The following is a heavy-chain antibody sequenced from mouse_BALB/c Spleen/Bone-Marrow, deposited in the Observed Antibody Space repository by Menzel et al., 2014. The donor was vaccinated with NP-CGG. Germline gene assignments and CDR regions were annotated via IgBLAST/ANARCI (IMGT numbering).Heavy chain of an antibody. D-gene: IGHD2-1*01. Sequence: EVQLKESGPELVKPGASVKISCKASGYSFTGYYMHWVKQSHVKSLEWIGRINPYNGATSYNQNFKDKASLTADKSSSTAYMELHSLTSEDSAVYYCAEGGYGNVFDYWGQGTTLTVSS. V-gene: IGHV1-31*01. J-gene: IGHJ2*01. CDR3: AEGGYGNVFDY. CDR1: GYSFTGYY. CDR2: INPYNGAT.